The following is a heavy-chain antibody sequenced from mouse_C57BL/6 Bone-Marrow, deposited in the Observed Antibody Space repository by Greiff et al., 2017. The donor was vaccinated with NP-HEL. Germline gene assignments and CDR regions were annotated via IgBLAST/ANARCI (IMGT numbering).Heavy chain of an antibody. CDR2: IYPRSGNT. Sequence: QVQLKESGAELARPGASVKLSCKASGYTFTSYGISWVKQRTGQGLEWIGEIYPRSGNTYYNEKFKGKATLTADKSSSTAYMELRSLTSEDSAVYFCARSGTLITTVVADYWGQGTTLTVSS. V-gene: IGHV1-81*01. CDR1: GYTFTSYG. J-gene: IGHJ2*01. CDR3: ARSGTLITTVVADY. D-gene: IGHD1-1*01.